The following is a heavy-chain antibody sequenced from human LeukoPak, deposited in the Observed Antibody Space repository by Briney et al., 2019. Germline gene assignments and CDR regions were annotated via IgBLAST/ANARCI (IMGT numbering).Heavy chain of an antibody. CDR3: VRVLGGYSYGSDY. D-gene: IGHD5-18*01. J-gene: IGHJ4*02. V-gene: IGHV3-21*01. Sequence: KPVGSLRLSCAASGFTLSSYSMSWVRQAPGKGLEWVSSISSSSSYIYYADSVKGRFTISRDNANNSLYLQMNSLRAEDTAVYYCVRVLGGYSYGSDYWGQGTLVTVSS. CDR1: GFTLSSYS. CDR2: ISSSSSYI.